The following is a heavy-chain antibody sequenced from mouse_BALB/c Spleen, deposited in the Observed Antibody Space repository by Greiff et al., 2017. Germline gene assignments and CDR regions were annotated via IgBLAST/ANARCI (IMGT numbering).Heavy chain of an antibody. Sequence: VQLQQSGAELVRSGASVKLSCTASGFNIKDYYMHWVKQRPEQGLEWIGWIDPENGDTEYAPKFQGKATMTADTSSNTAYLQLSSLTSEDTAVYYCKAPYYGSSEPYYAMDYWGQGTSVTVSS. CDR2: IDPENGDT. V-gene: IGHV14-4*02. CDR1: GFNIKDYY. J-gene: IGHJ4*01. D-gene: IGHD1-1*01. CDR3: KAPYYGSSEPYYAMDY.